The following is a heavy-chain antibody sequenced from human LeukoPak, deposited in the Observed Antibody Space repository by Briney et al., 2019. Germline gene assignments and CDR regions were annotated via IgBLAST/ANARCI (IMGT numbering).Heavy chain of an antibody. CDR2: ISGSGGST. D-gene: IGHD5-12*01. Sequence: GGSLRLSCAASGFTFSSYAMSWVGQAPGKGLEWVSAISGSGGSTYYADSVKGRFTISRDNAKNSLYLQMNSLRAEDTAVCYCARVEGNIVTTTEGYFDYWGQGTLVTVSS. CDR1: GFTFSSYA. CDR3: ARVEGNIVTTTEGYFDY. V-gene: IGHV3-23*01. J-gene: IGHJ4*02.